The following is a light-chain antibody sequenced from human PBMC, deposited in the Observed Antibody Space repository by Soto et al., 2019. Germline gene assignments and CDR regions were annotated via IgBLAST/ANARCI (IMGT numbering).Light chain of an antibody. CDR3: HQYGNSPFT. CDR2: GAS. Sequence: EIVLTQSPGTLSLSPGQRATFSCRASQTVSSNSVAWYQQKPGQAPRLLIYGASNRAIGISDRFGGSKSGTDFTLTISRLEPEDFAIYYCHQYGNSPFTFGPGTKVEI. J-gene: IGKJ3*01. CDR1: QTVSSNS. V-gene: IGKV3-20*01.